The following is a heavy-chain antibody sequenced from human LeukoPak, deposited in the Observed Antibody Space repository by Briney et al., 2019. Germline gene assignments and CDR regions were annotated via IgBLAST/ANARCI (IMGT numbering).Heavy chain of an antibody. CDR1: GGTFSNYA. V-gene: IGHV1-18*01. D-gene: IGHD6-13*01. Sequence: ASVKVSCKASGGTFSNYAITWVRQAPGQGLEWMGWISAYNGNTNYAQKLQGRVTMTTDTSTSTAYMELRSLRSDDTAVHYCAREPHSSSWYRGLDYWGQGTLVTVSS. J-gene: IGHJ4*02. CDR2: ISAYNGNT. CDR3: AREPHSSSWYRGLDY.